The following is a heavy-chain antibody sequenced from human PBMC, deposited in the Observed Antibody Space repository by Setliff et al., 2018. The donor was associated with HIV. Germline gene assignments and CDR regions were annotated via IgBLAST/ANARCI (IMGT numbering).Heavy chain of an antibody. Sequence: GGSLRLSCRASAFTFSDYWMTWVRQAPGRGLEWVTVISYDGSDKYYADSVKGRFTISRDNSKNTLYLQMNSLRAEDTAVYYCARDRYSPDWGQGTLVTVSS. D-gene: IGHD2-21*01. J-gene: IGHJ4*02. CDR1: AFTFSDYW. CDR2: ISYDGSDK. CDR3: ARDRYSPD. V-gene: IGHV3-30*14.